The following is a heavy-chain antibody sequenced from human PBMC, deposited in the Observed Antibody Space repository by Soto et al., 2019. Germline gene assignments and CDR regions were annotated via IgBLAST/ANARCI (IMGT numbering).Heavy chain of an antibody. CDR1: GFTFSSYA. CDR2: ISGSGGST. V-gene: IGHV3-23*01. CDR3: AKAPVTGRGYSGYVYYFDY. Sequence: GGSLRLSCAASGFTFSSYAMSWVRQAPGKGLEWVSAISGSGGSTYYADSVKGRFTISRDNSKNTLYLQMNSLRAEDTAVYYCAKAPVTGRGYSGYVYYFDYWGQGTLVTVSS. J-gene: IGHJ4*02. D-gene: IGHD5-12*01.